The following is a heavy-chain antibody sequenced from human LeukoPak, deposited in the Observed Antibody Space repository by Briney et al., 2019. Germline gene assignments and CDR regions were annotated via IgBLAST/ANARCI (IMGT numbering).Heavy chain of an antibody. J-gene: IGHJ4*02. CDR2: ITADGRMT. CDR1: GFTLSSHG. CDR3: ARGINYSFDS. D-gene: IGHD2/OR15-2a*01. V-gene: IGHV3-74*01. Sequence: GGSLRLSCVVSGFTLSSHGAHWVRQAPGRGLVWVSRITADGRMTVYAEAVKGRFTISRDNAKNTLYLQVDTLRAEDSAVYYCARGINYSFDSWGQGTLVTVSS.